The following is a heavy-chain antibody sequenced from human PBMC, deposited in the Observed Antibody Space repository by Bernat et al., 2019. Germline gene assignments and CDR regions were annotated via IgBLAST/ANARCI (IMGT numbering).Heavy chain of an antibody. CDR3: ARFLRWPPYWYFDL. CDR2: ISGSGGST. Sequence: EVQLLESGGGLVQPGGSLRLSCAASGFTFSSYAMSWVRQAPGKGLEWVSAISGSGGSTYYADSVKGRFTISRDNSKNTLYLQMNSLRAEDTALYYCARFLRWPPYWYFDLWGRGTLVTVSS. J-gene: IGHJ2*01. CDR1: GFTFSSYA. V-gene: IGHV3-23*01. D-gene: IGHD4-23*01.